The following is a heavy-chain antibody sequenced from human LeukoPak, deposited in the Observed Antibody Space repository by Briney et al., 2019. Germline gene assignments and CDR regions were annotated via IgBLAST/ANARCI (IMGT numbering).Heavy chain of an antibody. J-gene: IGHJ4*02. V-gene: IGHV4-59*01. D-gene: IGHD4-11*01. CDR2: IHYSGST. CDR3: ARDLEMTTVGYFDY. Sequence: SETLSLTCTVSGASISSYYWSWIRQPPGKKLEWMGYIHYSGSTKCNPSLKSRVTISVDTSKNQFSLRLSSVTAADTAVYYCARDLEMTTVGYFDYWGQGTLVTVSS. CDR1: GASISSYY.